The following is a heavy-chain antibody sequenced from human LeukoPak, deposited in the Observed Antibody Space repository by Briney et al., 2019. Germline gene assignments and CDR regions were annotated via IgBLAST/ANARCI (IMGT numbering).Heavy chain of an antibody. V-gene: IGHV4-4*07. D-gene: IGHD1-14*01. J-gene: IGHJ5*02. CDR1: GGSISAYH. Sequence: PSETLSLTCSVSGGSISAYHWAWIRQPAGKGLEWIGRIYTSGSTDYNPSLRSRVTISVDTSKDQFSLKLASLTAADTAVYYCARGGANYMNHGWFDPWGQGTLVTVSS. CDR2: IYTSGST. CDR3: ARGGANYMNHGWFDP.